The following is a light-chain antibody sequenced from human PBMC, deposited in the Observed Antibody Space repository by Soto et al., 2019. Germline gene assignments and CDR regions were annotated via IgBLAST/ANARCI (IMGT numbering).Light chain of an antibody. Sequence: QSVLTQPASVSGSPGQSITISCTGTSSDVGSYNLVSWYQQHPGKAPKLMIYEGSKRPSGVSNRFSGSKSGNTASLTISGLQAEDEADYYCCSYAGSSLYVFGTGTKGTVL. CDR2: EGS. J-gene: IGLJ1*01. CDR3: CSYAGSSLYV. V-gene: IGLV2-23*01. CDR1: SSDVGSYNL.